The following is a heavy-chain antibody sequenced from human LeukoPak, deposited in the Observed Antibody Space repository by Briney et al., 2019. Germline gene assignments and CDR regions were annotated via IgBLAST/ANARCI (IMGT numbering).Heavy chain of an antibody. Sequence: ASVTVSCTSSDYTFTGNYLTWLRQAPGQGFEWIGWINPITGGTKFAQQFQGRVTMTRDTYISTVYMELTGLISDDTAVYYCARGGATVVNTRADWFDAWGQGTLVTVSS. CDR3: ARGGATVVNTRADWFDA. CDR1: DYTFTGNY. V-gene: IGHV1-2*02. D-gene: IGHD2-2*01. J-gene: IGHJ5*02. CDR2: INPITGGT.